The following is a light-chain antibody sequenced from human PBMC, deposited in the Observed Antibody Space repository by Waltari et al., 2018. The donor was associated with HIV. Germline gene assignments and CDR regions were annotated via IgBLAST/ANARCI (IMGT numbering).Light chain of an antibody. CDR1: VGGYNY. Sequence: VGGYNYVSWYQQHPGKAPKLMIYDVTKRPSGVPDRFSGSKSGNTASLTISGLQAEDEADYYCCSYAGSYTFGFGGGTKLTVL. CDR2: DVT. CDR3: CSYAGSYTFG. V-gene: IGLV2-11*01. J-gene: IGLJ3*02.